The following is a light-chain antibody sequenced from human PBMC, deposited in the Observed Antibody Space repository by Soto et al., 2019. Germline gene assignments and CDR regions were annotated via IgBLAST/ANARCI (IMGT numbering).Light chain of an antibody. V-gene: IGKV1-12*01. CDR2: AAS. J-gene: IGKJ1*01. Sequence: DIQMTQSPSSVFASIGDRVTITCRASQDIGRRLAWFQXKQGKAXKXLIQAASSLQGGVPSTFSGSGSGTDLTITINTLHPEDFETYYCLQVYSFPRTFGQGTKVDIK. CDR3: LQVYSFPRT. CDR1: QDIGRR.